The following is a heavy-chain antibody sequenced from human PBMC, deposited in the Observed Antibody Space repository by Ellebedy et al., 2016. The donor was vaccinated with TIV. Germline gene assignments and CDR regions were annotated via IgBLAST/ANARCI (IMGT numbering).Heavy chain of an antibody. V-gene: IGHV3-7*01. CDR3: ARGHYDILTGPRFDP. Sequence: GGSLRLSXAASGFTFSSYWMSWVRQAPGKGLEWVANIKQDGSEKYYVDSVKGRFTISRDNAKNSLYLQMNSLRAEDTAVYYCARGHYDILTGPRFDPWGQGTLVTVSS. CDR2: IKQDGSEK. J-gene: IGHJ5*02. CDR1: GFTFSSYW. D-gene: IGHD3-9*01.